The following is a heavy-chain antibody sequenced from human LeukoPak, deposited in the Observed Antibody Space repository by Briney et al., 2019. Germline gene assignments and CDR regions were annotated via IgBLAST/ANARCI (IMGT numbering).Heavy chain of an antibody. V-gene: IGHV5-51*01. D-gene: IGHD3-10*01. CDR3: AGLPPYGSGSLPPDY. Sequence: GESLKISCKGSGYAFTSYWIGWVRQMPGKGLEWMGIIYPGDFDTRYSPSFQGQVTISADKSTSIAYLQWSSLRASDTAIYFCAGLPPYGSGSLPPDYWGQGTLVTVSS. CDR2: IYPGDFDT. J-gene: IGHJ4*02. CDR1: GYAFTSYW.